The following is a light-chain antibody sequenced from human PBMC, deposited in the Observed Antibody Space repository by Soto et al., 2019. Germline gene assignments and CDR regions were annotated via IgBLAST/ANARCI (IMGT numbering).Light chain of an antibody. J-gene: IGKJ2*02. Sequence: PMTQSPSSLSASVGDRVTITCQASQDITNYLIWYQQKPGKAPKVLIYDASSLGTGVSSRFSGSGSGTHFTLTISSLQPEDIATYYCQQFDSVPCTFGQGTKLEIK. CDR2: DAS. CDR3: QQFDSVPCT. V-gene: IGKV1-33*01. CDR1: QDITNY.